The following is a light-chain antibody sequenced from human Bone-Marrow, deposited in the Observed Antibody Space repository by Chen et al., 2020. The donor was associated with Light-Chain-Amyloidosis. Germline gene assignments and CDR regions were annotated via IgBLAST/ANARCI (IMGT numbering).Light chain of an antibody. CDR2: EVN. CDR1: SMDIGSFNY. J-gene: IGLJ1*01. V-gene: IGLV2-14*01. Sequence: QSALTQPASVSGSPGQSITISCTGTSMDIGSFNYVSWYQQFPGKAPNLILYEVNQRPSAISHRFSGAKSDNTASLTVSGLQAEDEAVYYCSSYAMRIILYVFGTGTTVTGL. CDR3: SSYAMRIILYV.